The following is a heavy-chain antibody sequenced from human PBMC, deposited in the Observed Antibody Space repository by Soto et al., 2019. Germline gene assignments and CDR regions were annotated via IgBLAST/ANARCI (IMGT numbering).Heavy chain of an antibody. CDR1: GFTFNRYA. CDR2: ISSSGSTI. V-gene: IGHV3-48*02. D-gene: IGHD2-21*01. Sequence: GGSLRLSCAASGFTFNRYAMSWVRQAPGKGLEWVSYISSSGSTIYYADSVKGRFTISRDNAKNSLYLQMNSLRDDDTAVYYCARGRGYCGGTNCYLDYWGQGALVTVSS. CDR3: ARGRGYCGGTNCYLDY. J-gene: IGHJ4*02.